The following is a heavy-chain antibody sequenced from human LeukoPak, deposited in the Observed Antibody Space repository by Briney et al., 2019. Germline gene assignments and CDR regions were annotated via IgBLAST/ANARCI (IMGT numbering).Heavy chain of an antibody. Sequence: SETLSLTCSVFGGSISSTTYYWVRIRQPPGKGLECIASIHYTGRAYYNPSLKSRVTISADTSKNHLSLKLSSVTAADTAVYYCARHFDNGDYKKTFDIWGQGTMVTVSS. V-gene: IGHV4-39*01. CDR3: ARHFDNGDYKKTFDI. CDR1: GGSISSTTYY. D-gene: IGHD4-17*01. J-gene: IGHJ3*02. CDR2: IHYTGRA.